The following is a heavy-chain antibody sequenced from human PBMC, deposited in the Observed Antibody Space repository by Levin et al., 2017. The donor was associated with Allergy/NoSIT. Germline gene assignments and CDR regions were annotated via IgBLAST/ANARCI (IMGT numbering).Heavy chain of an antibody. CDR3: AKDSLHEEVSANFWYFDL. Sequence: SGGSLRLSCAASGLTFSSFAVNWVRRAPGKGLEWVSVISGSGGSTFYADSVKGRFTISRDNSKNTGFLQMNSLVVEDTALYYCAKDSLHEEVSANFWYFDLWGRGTLVTVSS. V-gene: IGHV3-23*01. D-gene: IGHD2-21*02. J-gene: IGHJ2*01. CDR2: ISGSGGST. CDR1: GLTFSSFA.